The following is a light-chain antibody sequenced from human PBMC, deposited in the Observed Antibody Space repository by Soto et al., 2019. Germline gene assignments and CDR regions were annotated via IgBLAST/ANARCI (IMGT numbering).Light chain of an antibody. V-gene: IGKV3-20*01. CDR3: QQYGPSPMYT. J-gene: IGKJ2*01. CDR2: GAS. Sequence: EIVLTQSPGTLSLSPGERATLSCRASQTVSSSYLAWYQQKPGQAPRLLIYGASTRATGIPGRFSGRASGTDFNLTISRLEPEDFAVYYCQQYGPSPMYTFGQGTNLEIK. CDR1: QTVSSSY.